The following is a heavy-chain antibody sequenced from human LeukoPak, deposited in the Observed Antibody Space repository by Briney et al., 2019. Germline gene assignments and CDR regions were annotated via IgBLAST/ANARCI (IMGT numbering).Heavy chain of an antibody. J-gene: IGHJ4*02. CDR2: IHPVDSDN. V-gene: IGHV5-51*01. CDR3: ARRLLGGSGSFDY. Sequence: GESLKISCKGSGYSFTSYWIGWVRQMPGKGLEWMGLIHPVDSDNRYSPSFQGQVTMSADKSISTAYLQWSSLKASDTAMYYCARRLLGGSGSFDYWGQGTVVTVSS. D-gene: IGHD3-10*01. CDR1: GYSFTSYW.